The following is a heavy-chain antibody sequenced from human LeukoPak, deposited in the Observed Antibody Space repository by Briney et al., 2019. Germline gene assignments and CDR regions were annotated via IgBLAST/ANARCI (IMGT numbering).Heavy chain of an antibody. D-gene: IGHD3-22*01. Sequence: SGGSLRLSCAASGFTFSSYSMNWVRQAPGKGLEWVSSISSSSSYIYYADSVKGRFTISRDNAKNSLYLQMNSLRAEDTAVYYCARVPTEYYDSSGYDWGQGTLVTVSS. V-gene: IGHV3-21*01. CDR1: GFTFSSYS. CDR2: ISSSSSYI. J-gene: IGHJ4*02. CDR3: ARVPTEYYDSSGYD.